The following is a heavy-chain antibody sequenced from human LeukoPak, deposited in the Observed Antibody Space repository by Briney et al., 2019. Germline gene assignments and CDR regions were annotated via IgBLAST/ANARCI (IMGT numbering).Heavy chain of an antibody. V-gene: IGHV4-39*01. CDR1: GGSISSSSYY. Sequence: SETLSLICTVSGGSISSSSYYWDWIRQPPGKGLEWIGSIYYSGSTYYNPSLKSRVTISVDTSKNQFSLKLSSVTAADTAVYYCARQSAGDFDYWGQGTLVTVSS. D-gene: IGHD6-13*01. CDR3: ARQSAGDFDY. J-gene: IGHJ4*02. CDR2: IYYSGST.